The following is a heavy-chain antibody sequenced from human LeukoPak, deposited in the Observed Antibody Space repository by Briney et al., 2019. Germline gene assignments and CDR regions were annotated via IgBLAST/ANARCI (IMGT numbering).Heavy chain of an antibody. J-gene: IGHJ3*02. CDR3: ARVNTLVPHDAFDI. Sequence: SETLSLTCTVSGGSISTYFWSWIRQPPGKGLEWIGYIYHSGSTNYNPSLESRITIAVDTSKNQFSLKLNSLTAADTAVYYCARVNTLVPHDAFDIWGQGTMVIVSS. CDR1: GGSISTYF. V-gene: IGHV4-59*01. CDR2: IYHSGST. D-gene: IGHD2-15*01.